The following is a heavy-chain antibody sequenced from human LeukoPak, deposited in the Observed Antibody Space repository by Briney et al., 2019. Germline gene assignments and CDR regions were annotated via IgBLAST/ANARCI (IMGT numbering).Heavy chain of an antibody. CDR3: AKESDSSGYSLAY. V-gene: IGHV3-23*01. J-gene: IGHJ4*02. CDR1: GFTFRDYG. CDR2: LTGSGGTT. Sequence: GGSLRLSCAASGFTFRDYGMSWVRQAPGKGLEWVSALTGSGGTTYYADSVKGRFTISRDNSKNTLYLQMNSLRAEDTAVYYCAKESDSSGYSLAYWGQGTLVTVSS. D-gene: IGHD3-22*01.